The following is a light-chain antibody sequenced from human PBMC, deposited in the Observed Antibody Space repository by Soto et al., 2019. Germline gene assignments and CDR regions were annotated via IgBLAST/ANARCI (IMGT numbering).Light chain of an antibody. CDR2: GNN. V-gene: IGLV1-40*01. CDR3: QSYDSSLSGYV. J-gene: IGLJ1*01. Sequence: QSLLGQQPSVSGAPGQRFTISCTGSIANIGAAYNVDWYQQLPGTAPKLLIYGNNNRPSGVPARFSGSKSGTSASLAVAGLQAEDEGDYYCQSYDSSLSGYVFGTGTKVTVL. CDR1: IANIGAAYN.